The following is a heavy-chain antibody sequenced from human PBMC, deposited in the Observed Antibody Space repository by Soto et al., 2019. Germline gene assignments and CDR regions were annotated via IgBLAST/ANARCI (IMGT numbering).Heavy chain of an antibody. Sequence: GGSVRHSGAASEFIFSGDSMIWVRQAPGKGLEWVSAISGSGGSTYYADSVKGRFTISRDNSKNTLYLQMNSLRAEDTAVYYCAKDPESVAGNCFVYWGQGTLVTAPQ. V-gene: IGHV3-23*01. CDR3: AKDPESVAGNCFVY. J-gene: IGHJ4*02. D-gene: IGHD6-19*01. CDR1: EFIFSGDS. CDR2: ISGSGGST.